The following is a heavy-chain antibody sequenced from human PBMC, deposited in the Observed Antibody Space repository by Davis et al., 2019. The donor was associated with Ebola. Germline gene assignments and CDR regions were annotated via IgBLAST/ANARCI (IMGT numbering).Heavy chain of an antibody. Sequence: PGGSLRLSCAASGFTFSNAWMSWVRQAPGKGLEWVGRIKSKTDGGTTDYAAPVKGRFTISRDDSKNTLYLQMNSLKTEDTAVYYCTTDLNWNYEGRRYAFDIWGQGTMVTVSS. V-gene: IGHV3-15*01. CDR2: IKSKTDGGTT. CDR3: TTDLNWNYEGRRYAFDI. J-gene: IGHJ3*02. CDR1: GFTFSNAW. D-gene: IGHD1-7*01.